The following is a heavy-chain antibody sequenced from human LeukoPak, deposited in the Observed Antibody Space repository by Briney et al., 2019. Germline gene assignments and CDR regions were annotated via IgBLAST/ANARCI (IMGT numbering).Heavy chain of an antibody. J-gene: IGHJ5*02. V-gene: IGHV1-2*02. CDR3: ARDNSVGETAWWFDP. CDR2: INPNSGDT. D-gene: IGHD1-26*01. Sequence: ASVKVSCKASGYTFTGYYMHWVRQAPGQGLEWMGWINPNSGDTNYAQKFQGRLTMTRDMFTSTDYMELTSLTSDDTAVYYCARDNSVGETAWWFDPWGQGTLVTVSS. CDR1: GYTFTGYY.